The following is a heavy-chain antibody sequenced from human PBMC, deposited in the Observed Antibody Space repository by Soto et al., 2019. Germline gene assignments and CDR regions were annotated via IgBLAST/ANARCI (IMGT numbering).Heavy chain of an antibody. V-gene: IGHV1-18*04. CDR2: ISGYNAKT. CDR1: DNTFSYYG. CDR3: AATGGHYFGLDV. J-gene: IGHJ6*02. Sequence: QAQLVQSGSEVKRPGASVKVSCKSSDNTFSYYGIKWVRQTHGQGLEWLGRISGYNAKTSDAPKFQTRVTMTADTSTTTAFLEVRSLTSDDSGTYFCAATGGHYFGLDVCRPGTTVTVSS. D-gene: IGHD2-8*02.